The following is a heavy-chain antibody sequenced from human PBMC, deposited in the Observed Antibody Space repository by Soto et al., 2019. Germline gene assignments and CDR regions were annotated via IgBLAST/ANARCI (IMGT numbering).Heavy chain of an antibody. Sequence: EVQLVESGGGLVQPGGSLRLSCAASGFTFSSYDMHWVRQATGKGLEWVSAIGTAGDTYYPGSVKGRFTISRENAKNSLYLKMNSLRAEDTAVYYCARGNPYYYDSSGYSFDYWGQGTLVTVSS. J-gene: IGHJ4*02. CDR2: IGTAGDT. V-gene: IGHV3-13*01. CDR1: GFTFSSYD. D-gene: IGHD3-22*01. CDR3: ARGNPYYYDSSGYSFDY.